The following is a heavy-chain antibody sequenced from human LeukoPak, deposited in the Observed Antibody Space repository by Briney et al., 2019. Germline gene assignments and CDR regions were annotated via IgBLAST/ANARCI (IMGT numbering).Heavy chain of an antibody. CDR1: GASISVSEYF. Sequence: PSETLPLTCAVAGASISVSEYFWGWIRQPPGTGLEWLGSIYHTGHTYYNPSLKSRVTISRDTSRNNFFLKLSSVTAADTAVYYCARLGYYDTSTGSRPSDSWGQGTLVTVS. D-gene: IGHD3-9*01. CDR3: ARLGYYDTSTGSRPSDS. V-gene: IGHV4-39*02. J-gene: IGHJ4*02. CDR2: IYHTGHT.